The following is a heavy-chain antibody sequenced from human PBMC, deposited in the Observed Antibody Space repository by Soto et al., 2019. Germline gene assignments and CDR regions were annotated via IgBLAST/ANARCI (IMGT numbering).Heavy chain of an antibody. D-gene: IGHD3-22*01. Sequence: GGSLRLSCAASGLTFSNAWMSWVRQAPGKGLEWVGRIKSKTDGGTTDYAAPVKGRFTISRDDSKNTLYLQMNSLKTEDTAVYYCTTDTPPTYYDSSGYYHYWGQGTLVTVSS. J-gene: IGHJ4*02. V-gene: IGHV3-15*01. CDR1: GLTFSNAW. CDR2: IKSKTDGGTT. CDR3: TTDTPPTYYDSSGYYHY.